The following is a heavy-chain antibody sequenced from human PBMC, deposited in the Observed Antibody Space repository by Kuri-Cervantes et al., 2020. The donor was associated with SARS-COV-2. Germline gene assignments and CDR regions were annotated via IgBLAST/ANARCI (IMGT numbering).Heavy chain of an antibody. Sequence: LRLSCTVSGGSISGGDDYWNWIRQPPGKGLEWIGYISNSGTTYYNSSLRGRVTISVDTSKSQFSLNLTSVTAADTAVYYCAKEANYYDRSGYYYAWFDPWGQGTLVTVSS. CDR3: AKEANYYDRSGYYYAWFDP. D-gene: IGHD3-22*01. CDR1: GGSISGGDDY. J-gene: IGHJ5*02. CDR2: ISNSGTT. V-gene: IGHV4-30-4*08.